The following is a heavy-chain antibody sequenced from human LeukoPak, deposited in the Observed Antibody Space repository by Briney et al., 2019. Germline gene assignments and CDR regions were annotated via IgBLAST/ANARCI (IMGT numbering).Heavy chain of an antibody. D-gene: IGHD2-2*01. J-gene: IGHJ4*02. CDR2: INRDGSST. V-gene: IGHV3-74*01. CDR1: GFTFSNYW. CDR3: VSHCSSTSCYEY. Sequence: PGGSLRLSCAASGFTFSNYWMNWVRQAPGKGLEWVSRINRDGSSTNYADSVKGRFTISKDNAKNTLLLQMNSLRAEDASVYYCVSHCSSTSCYEYWGQGTLVTVSS.